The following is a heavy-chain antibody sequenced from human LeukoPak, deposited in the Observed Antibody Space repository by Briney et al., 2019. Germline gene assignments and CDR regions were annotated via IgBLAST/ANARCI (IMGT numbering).Heavy chain of an antibody. CDR3: ARGPVVYSSSGLGFRYFDY. CDR2: IIPIFGTA. CDR1: GGTFSSYA. Sequence: SVKVSCKASGGTFSSYAISWVRQAPGQGLEWMGGIIPIFGTANCAQKFQGRVTITTDESTSTAYMELSSLRSEDTAVYYCARGPVVYSSSGLGFRYFDYWGQGTLVTVSS. V-gene: IGHV1-69*05. J-gene: IGHJ4*02. D-gene: IGHD6-6*01.